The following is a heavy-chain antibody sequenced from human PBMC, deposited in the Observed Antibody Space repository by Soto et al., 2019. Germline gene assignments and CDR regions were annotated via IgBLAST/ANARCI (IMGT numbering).Heavy chain of an antibody. V-gene: IGHV1-18*01. CDR1: DYTFTSYG. CDR3: ARPFYGSGSSHYGLDV. D-gene: IGHD3-10*01. Sequence: GASVKVSCKASDYTFTSYGISWVRQAPGQGLEWMGWISAYNGNTNYAQKVQGRVTMTTDPSTSTAYMELRALRFDDTAVYYCARPFYGSGSSHYGLDVWGQGTTVTVSS. J-gene: IGHJ6*02. CDR2: ISAYNGNT.